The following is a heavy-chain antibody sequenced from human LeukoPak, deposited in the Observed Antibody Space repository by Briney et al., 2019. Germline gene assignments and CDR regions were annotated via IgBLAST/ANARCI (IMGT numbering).Heavy chain of an antibody. D-gene: IGHD4-17*01. CDR3: ARDVDDYGDYGGYFDY. J-gene: IGHJ4*02. CDR2: IYTSGST. V-gene: IGHV4-4*07. CDR1: GGSFSGYY. Sequence: SETLSLTCAVYGGSFSGYYWSWIRQPAGKGLEWIGRIYTSGSTNYNPSLKSRVTMSVDTSKNQFSLKLSSVTAADTAVYYCARDVDDYGDYGGYFDYWGQGTLVTVSS.